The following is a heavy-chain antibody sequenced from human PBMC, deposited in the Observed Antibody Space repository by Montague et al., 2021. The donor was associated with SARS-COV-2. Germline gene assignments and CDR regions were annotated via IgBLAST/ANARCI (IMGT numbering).Heavy chain of an antibody. CDR3: ARAIVDVTMMVVVMTGVEHYFDF. D-gene: IGHD3-22*01. Sequence: SETLSLTYAVYGGSFSGYYWSWIRQPPGKGLEWIGDINHSGSTNYNPSLKSRVSMSVDTSKNQFSLKLSSVTAADTAVYYCARAIVDVTMMVVVMTGVEHYFDFWGQGTLVTVSS. J-gene: IGHJ4*02. CDR1: GGSFSGYY. CDR2: INHSGST. V-gene: IGHV4-34*01.